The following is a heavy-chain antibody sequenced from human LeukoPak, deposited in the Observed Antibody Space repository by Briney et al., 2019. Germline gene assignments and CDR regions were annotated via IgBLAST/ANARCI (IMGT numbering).Heavy chain of an antibody. Sequence: PGGSLRLSCAASGFTFSSYGMHWVRQAPGKGLEWVAVIWYDGSNKYYADSVKGRFTISRDNSKNTLYLQMNSLRAEDTAVYYCARDPSSIMVIGYWGQGTLVTVSS. CDR3: ARDPSSIMVIGY. J-gene: IGHJ4*02. V-gene: IGHV3-33*01. D-gene: IGHD2-8*01. CDR1: GFTFSSYG. CDR2: IWYDGSNK.